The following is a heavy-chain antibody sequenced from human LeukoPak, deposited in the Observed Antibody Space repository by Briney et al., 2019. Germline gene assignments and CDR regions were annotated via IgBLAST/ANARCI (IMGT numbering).Heavy chain of an antibody. CDR1: GFTFSSYW. CDR3: ARDALRRDGYIGDR. Sequence: GGSLTLSCAASGFTFSSYWMSWVRQAPGKGLEWVANIKQDGSEKYYVDSVKGRFTISRDNAKNSLYLQMNSLRAEDTAVYYCARDALRRDGYIGDRWGQGTLVTVSS. CDR2: IKQDGSEK. D-gene: IGHD5-24*01. V-gene: IGHV3-7*01. J-gene: IGHJ1*01.